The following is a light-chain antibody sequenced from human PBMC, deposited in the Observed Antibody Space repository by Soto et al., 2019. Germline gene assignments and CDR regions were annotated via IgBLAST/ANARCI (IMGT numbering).Light chain of an antibody. CDR1: SSDVGGYNY. J-gene: IGLJ2*01. V-gene: IGLV2-14*03. CDR3: CSYTSITTLV. CDR2: DVT. Sequence: QSALTQPASVSGSPGQSITISCTGTSSDVGGYNYVSWYKQHPGKAPKLIIYDVTNRPPGVSTRFSGSKSGNTASLTISGLQAEDEADYYCCSYTSITTLVFGGGTKLTVL.